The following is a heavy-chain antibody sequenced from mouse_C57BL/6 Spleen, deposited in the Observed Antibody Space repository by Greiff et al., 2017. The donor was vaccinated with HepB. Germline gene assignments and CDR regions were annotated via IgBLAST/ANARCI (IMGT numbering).Heavy chain of an antibody. Sequence: VQLKQSGGGLVKPGGSLKLSCAASGFTFSDYGMHWVRQAPEKGLEWVAYISSGSSTIYYADTVKGRFTISRDNAKNTLFLQMTSLRSEDTAMYYCAREDYGSSYVDWFAYWGQGTLVTVSA. CDR1: GFTFSDYG. CDR3: AREDYGSSYVDWFAY. D-gene: IGHD1-1*01. J-gene: IGHJ3*01. V-gene: IGHV5-17*01. CDR2: ISSGSSTI.